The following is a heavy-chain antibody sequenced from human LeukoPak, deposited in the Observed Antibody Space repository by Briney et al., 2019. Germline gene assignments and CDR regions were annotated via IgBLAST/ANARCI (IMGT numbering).Heavy chain of an antibody. Sequence: GGSLRLSCAASGFTFTNYNMNWVRQAPGKGLEWISYISGGSGTIYYADSVRGRFTVSRDNAKDSLWLQMDSLRVEDTAVYFCARLYGDWFDPGGPGTLVTVSS. D-gene: IGHD4-17*01. J-gene: IGHJ5*02. V-gene: IGHV3-48*01. CDR1: GFTFTNYN. CDR2: ISGGSGTI. CDR3: ARLYGDWFDP.